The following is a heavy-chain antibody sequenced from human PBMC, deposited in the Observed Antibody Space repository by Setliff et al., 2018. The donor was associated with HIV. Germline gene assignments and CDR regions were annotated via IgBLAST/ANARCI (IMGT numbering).Heavy chain of an antibody. J-gene: IGHJ2*01. CDR3: ARDDHYYDSGSLYSDWYFDL. V-gene: IGHV1-46*01. Sequence: GASVKVSCKTSGYTFITYSMHWVRQAPGQGLEWVGIINPSGGSPSYAQSFQGRVTMTRDTSTRTFYMELSSLTSEDTAVYYCARDDHYYDSGSLYSDWYFDLWGRGTLVTVSS. D-gene: IGHD3-10*01. CDR1: GYTFITYS. CDR2: INPSGGSP.